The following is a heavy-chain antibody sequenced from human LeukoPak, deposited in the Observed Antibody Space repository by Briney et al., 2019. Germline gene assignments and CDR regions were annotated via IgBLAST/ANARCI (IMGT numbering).Heavy chain of an antibody. CDR1: VGSISSYY. V-gene: IGHV4-59*01. J-gene: IGHJ4*02. Sequence: SETLSLTCTVSVGSISSYYWSWIRQPLRKGREWIGYIYYSGSTNYNPSLKSRVTISVDTSKNQFSLKLSSVTAADTAVYYCARGNSGSYPHWGQGTLVTVSS. CDR2: IYYSGST. D-gene: IGHD1-26*01. CDR3: ARGNSGSYPH.